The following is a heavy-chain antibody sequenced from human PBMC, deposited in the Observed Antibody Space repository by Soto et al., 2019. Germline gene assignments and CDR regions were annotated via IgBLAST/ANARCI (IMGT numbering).Heavy chain of an antibody. CDR1: WGTFSSYA. V-gene: IGHV1-69*06. Sequence: AAVKVSSKASWGTFSSYAISWVRQAAGQGLEWMGGIIPIFGTANYAQKFQGRVTITADKSTSTAYMELSRLRFDDTAVYYCARVIRGAYYNSPLDTWGQGTVVTLSS. D-gene: IGHD3-10*01. CDR2: IIPIFGTA. CDR3: ARVIRGAYYNSPLDT. J-gene: IGHJ5*02.